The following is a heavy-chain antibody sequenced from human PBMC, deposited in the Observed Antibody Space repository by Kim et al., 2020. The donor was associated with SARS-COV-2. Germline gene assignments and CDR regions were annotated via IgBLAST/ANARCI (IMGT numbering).Heavy chain of an antibody. Sequence: GGSLRLSCAGSGFSFSPYWMFWVRQTPGKGLEWVANINQDERKKYYVDSVKDRFTISRDNAKNSLYLQMNSLRAEDTAMYYCTRDLNYYNSGNYYDVFDWWGQGTMVTVSS. CDR1: GFSFSPYW. CDR3: TRDLNYYNSGNYYDVFDW. CDR2: INQDERKK. V-gene: IGHV3-7*01. J-gene: IGHJ3*01. D-gene: IGHD3-10*01.